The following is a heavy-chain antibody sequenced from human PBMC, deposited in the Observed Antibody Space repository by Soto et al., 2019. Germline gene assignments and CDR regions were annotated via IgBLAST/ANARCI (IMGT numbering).Heavy chain of an antibody. Sequence: PGGSLRLSCAVSGFIFSRYSMNWVRQAPGKGLEWVSSIGTSGSYIYDTDSVKGRFTISRDNTKDSLYLQMNSLGAEDTAIYYCAKGEYLYDSRGALDPWGQGTLVTVSS. CDR3: AKGEYLYDSRGALDP. J-gene: IGHJ5*02. D-gene: IGHD3-22*01. V-gene: IGHV3-21*01. CDR2: IGTSGSYI. CDR1: GFIFSRYS.